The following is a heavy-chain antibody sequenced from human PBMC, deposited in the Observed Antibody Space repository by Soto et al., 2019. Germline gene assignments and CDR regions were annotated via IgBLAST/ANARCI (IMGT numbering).Heavy chain of an antibody. J-gene: IGHJ3*02. D-gene: IGHD7-27*01. Sequence: EVHLVESGGGLVKPGGSLRLSCAASGYICSNAWMTWVRQAPGKGLEWVGRIKSKSDGETTNYAPPVKGRFTISRDDSKNTVYLQMDSLKTEDTAMYYCKATGDDAFDIWGQGTMVTVSS. CDR1: GYICSNAW. CDR2: IKSKSDGETT. CDR3: KATGDDAFDI. V-gene: IGHV3-15*01.